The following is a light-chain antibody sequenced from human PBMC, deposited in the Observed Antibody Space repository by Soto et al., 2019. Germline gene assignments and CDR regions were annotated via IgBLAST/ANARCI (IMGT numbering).Light chain of an antibody. CDR3: QQYGSPPMYT. V-gene: IGKV3-20*01. Sequence: EIVLTQSPGTLSLSPGERATLSCRASQSVSSSYLAWYQQKPGQAPRLLIYGASSRAAGIPDRFSGSGSGTDVTRPISRLEPEDFAEYYCQQYGSPPMYTFGQGTTLAIK. CDR2: GAS. J-gene: IGKJ2*01. CDR1: QSVSSSY.